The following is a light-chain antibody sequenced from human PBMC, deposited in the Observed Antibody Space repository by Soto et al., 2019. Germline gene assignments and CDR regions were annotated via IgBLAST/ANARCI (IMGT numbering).Light chain of an antibody. CDR3: QQRSNWPPYT. CDR2: DAS. Sequence: EIVLTQSPATLSLSPGERATLSCRASQSVSSHLAWYQQKPGQAPRLLIYDASNRATGIPARFSGNGSGTDFTLTISSLEPEDFAVYYCQQRSNWPPYTFGQGTKLDI. J-gene: IGKJ2*01. V-gene: IGKV3-11*01. CDR1: QSVSSH.